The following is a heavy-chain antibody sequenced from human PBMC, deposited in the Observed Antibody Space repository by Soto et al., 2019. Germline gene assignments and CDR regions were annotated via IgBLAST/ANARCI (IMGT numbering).Heavy chain of an antibody. Sequence: SETLSLTCTVSGGSISSYYWGWIRQPAGKGLEWIGRIYTSGSTNYNPSLKSRVTMSVDTSKNQFSLKLSSVTAADTAVYYCERLLVGATDFRWFDPWGQGTLVTVSS. CDR2: IYTSGST. D-gene: IGHD1-26*01. V-gene: IGHV4-4*07. CDR3: ERLLVGATDFRWFDP. J-gene: IGHJ5*02. CDR1: GGSISSYY.